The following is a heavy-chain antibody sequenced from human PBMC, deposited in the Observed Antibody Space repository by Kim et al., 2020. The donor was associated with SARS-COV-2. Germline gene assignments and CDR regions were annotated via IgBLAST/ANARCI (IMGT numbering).Heavy chain of an antibody. CDR2: IGTAGDT. D-gene: IGHD3-10*01. V-gene: IGHV3-13*01. Sequence: GGSLRLYCAASGFTFSSYDMHWVRQATGKGLEWVSAIGTAGDTYYPGSVKGRFTISRENAKNSLYLQMNSLRAGDTAVYYCARAGYYYGSGSYYNYYYMDVWGKGTTVTVSS. J-gene: IGHJ6*03. CDR1: GFTFSSYD. CDR3: ARAGYYYGSGSYYNYYYMDV.